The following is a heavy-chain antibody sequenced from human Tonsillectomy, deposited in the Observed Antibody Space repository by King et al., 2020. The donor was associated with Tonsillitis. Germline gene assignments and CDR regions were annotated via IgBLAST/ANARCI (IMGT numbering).Heavy chain of an antibody. V-gene: IGHV3-23*04. Sequence: VQLVESGGGVVQPGGSLRLSCAASGFTFASFALSWVRQAPGKGLEWVSNILSDGTTHYADSVKGRFIISRDNFENTVYLQMSSLRAEDTAVYYCTKQSYYDSGSFDYWGQGALVIVSS. CDR2: NILSDGTT. CDR3: TKQSYYDSGSFDY. J-gene: IGHJ4*02. CDR1: GFTFASFA. D-gene: IGHD3-10*01.